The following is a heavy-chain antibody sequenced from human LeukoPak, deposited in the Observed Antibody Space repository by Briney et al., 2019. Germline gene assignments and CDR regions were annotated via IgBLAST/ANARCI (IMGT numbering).Heavy chain of an antibody. CDR3: ARETAYAFDM. V-gene: IGHV3-48*02. CDR1: GFMFNGYS. D-gene: IGHD1-1*01. J-gene: IGHJ3*02. CDR2: ISSGSTNI. Sequence: PGGSLRLSCAASGFMFNGYSMCWVRQAPGKGLEWLSYISSGSTNIYYAESVKGRFAISRGNAKNSLNLQMNSLRDEDTAVYYCARETAYAFDMWGQGTVVTVSS.